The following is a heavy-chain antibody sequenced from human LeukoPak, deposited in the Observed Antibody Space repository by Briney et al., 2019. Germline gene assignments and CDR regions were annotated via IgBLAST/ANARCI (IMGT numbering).Heavy chain of an antibody. CDR3: ARGRFGEKITIGGKPNWFDP. V-gene: IGHV1-2*02. D-gene: IGHD3-9*01. CDR1: GYTFTGYY. Sequence: ASVKVSCKASGYTFTGYYMHWVRQAPGQGLEWMGWINPNSGGTNYAQKFQGRVTMTRDTSISTAYMGLSRLRSDDTAVYYCARGRFGEKITIGGKPNWFDPWGQGTLVTVSS. CDR2: INPNSGGT. J-gene: IGHJ5*02.